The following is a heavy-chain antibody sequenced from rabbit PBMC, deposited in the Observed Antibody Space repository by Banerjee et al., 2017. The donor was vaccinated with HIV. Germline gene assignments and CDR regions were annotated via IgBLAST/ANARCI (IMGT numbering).Heavy chain of an antibody. CDR3: ARDLAGVIGWNFGL. CDR2: IYAGSGGGT. V-gene: IGHV1S45*01. J-gene: IGHJ4*01. Sequence: EESGGDLVKPEGSLTLTCTASGFSFSSSYWICWVRQAPGKGLEWIACIYAGSGGGTYYASWAKGRFTISKTSSTTVTLQMTSLTAADTATYFCARDLAGVIGWNFGLWGPGTLVTVS. D-gene: IGHD4-1*01. CDR1: GFSFSSSYW.